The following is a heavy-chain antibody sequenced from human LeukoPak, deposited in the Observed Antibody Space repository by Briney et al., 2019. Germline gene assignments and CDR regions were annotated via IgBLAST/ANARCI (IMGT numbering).Heavy chain of an antibody. V-gene: IGHV3-23*01. CDR3: AKDRSSWYYPFDY. Sequence: VGFRRFSCAASGCTFSSYALSWVRQAPGKGLEWVSVISGGGHNTYYADSVKGRFTISRDNSKNTVYLQLNSLRAEDTAIYYCAKDRSSWYYPFDYWGQGTLVTVSS. D-gene: IGHD6-13*01. CDR1: GCTFSSYA. J-gene: IGHJ4*02. CDR2: ISGGGHNT.